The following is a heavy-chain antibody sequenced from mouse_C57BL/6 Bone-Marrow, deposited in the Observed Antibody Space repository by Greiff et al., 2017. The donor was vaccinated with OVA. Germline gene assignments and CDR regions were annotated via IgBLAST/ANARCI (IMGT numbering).Heavy chain of an antibody. CDR1: GFTFTVYY. D-gene: IGHD1-1*01. J-gene: IGHJ1*03. Sequence: EVQRVESGGGLVQPGGSLSLSCAASGFTFTVYYMSWVRQPPGKALEWLCFIRNKANGYTTEYSASVKGRFTISRDNSQSILYLQMNALRAEDSATYYCARWGTVEDFDVWGTGTTVTVSS. V-gene: IGHV7-3*01. CDR3: ARWGTVEDFDV. CDR2: IRNKANGYTT.